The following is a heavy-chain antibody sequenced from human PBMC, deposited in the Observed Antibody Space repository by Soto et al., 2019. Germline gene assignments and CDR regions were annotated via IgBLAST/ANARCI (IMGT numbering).Heavy chain of an antibody. D-gene: IGHD6-19*01. J-gene: IGHJ4*02. CDR2: INAGNGNT. CDR3: ARDRLAGLNDY. CDR1: GYTFTSYA. V-gene: IGHV1-3*01. Sequence: GASVKVTCKASGYTFTSYAMHWVRQAPGQRLEWMGWINAGNGNTKYSQKFQGRVTITRDTSASTAYMELSSLRSEDTAVYYCARDRLAGLNDYWGQGTLVTVSS.